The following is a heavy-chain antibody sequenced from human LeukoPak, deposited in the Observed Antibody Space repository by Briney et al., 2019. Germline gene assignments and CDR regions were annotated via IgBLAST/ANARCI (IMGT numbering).Heavy chain of an antibody. D-gene: IGHD2-2*01. J-gene: IGHJ4*02. CDR2: INPSGGST. Sequence: ASVNVSCKASGYTFTSYQMHWVRQAPGQGLEWMGIINPSGGSTSYAQKFQRRVTMTRDTSTSTVYMDLSSLRSEDAAMYYCARGYCSSTSCSLDFDYWGQGTLVTVSS. CDR1: GYTFTSYQ. CDR3: ARGYCSSTSCSLDFDY. V-gene: IGHV1-46*01.